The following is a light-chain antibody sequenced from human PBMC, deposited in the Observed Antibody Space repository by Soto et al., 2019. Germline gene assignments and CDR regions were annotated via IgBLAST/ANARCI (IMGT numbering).Light chain of an antibody. CDR1: SSDVGAYNY. V-gene: IGLV2-14*01. CDR2: EVS. CDR3: TSYTTRSTLV. J-gene: IGLJ2*01. Sequence: QSALTQPASVSGSPGQSITISCPGTSSDVGAYNYVSWYQQPPGKAPKLMIYEVSYRPSGVSIRFSGSKSGNTASLTISGLQAEDEADYYCTSYTTRSTLVFGGGTKLTVL.